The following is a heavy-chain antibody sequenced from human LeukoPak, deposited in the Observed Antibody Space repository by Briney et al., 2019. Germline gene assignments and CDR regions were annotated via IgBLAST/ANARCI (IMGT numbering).Heavy chain of an antibody. J-gene: IGHJ4*02. CDR1: GGSFSGYY. Sequence: SETLSLTCAVYGGSFSGYYWSWIRQPPGKGLEWIGEINHSGSTNYNPSLKSRVTISVDTSKNQFSLKLSSVTAADTAVYYRASTRPRGNWGQGTLVTVSS. CDR3: ASTRPRGN. CDR2: INHSGST. V-gene: IGHV4-34*01. D-gene: IGHD3-10*01.